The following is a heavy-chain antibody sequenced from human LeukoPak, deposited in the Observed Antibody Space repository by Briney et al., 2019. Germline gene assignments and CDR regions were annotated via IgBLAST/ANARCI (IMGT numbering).Heavy chain of an antibody. Sequence: GGSLRLSCAASGFTFSSYWMSWVRQAPGKGLEWVANIKQDGSEKYYVDSVKGRFTISRDNAKNSLYLQMNSLRAEDTAVYHCARDGTTVITNYYYGMDVWGQGTTVTVSS. V-gene: IGHV3-7*01. CDR1: GFTFSSYW. CDR2: IKQDGSEK. CDR3: ARDGTTVITNYYYGMDV. J-gene: IGHJ6*02. D-gene: IGHD4-17*01.